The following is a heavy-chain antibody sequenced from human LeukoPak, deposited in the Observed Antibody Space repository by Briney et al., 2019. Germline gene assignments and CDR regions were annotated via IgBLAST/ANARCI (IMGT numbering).Heavy chain of an antibody. CDR1: GGSISSSNW. Sequence: PSETLSLTCAVSGGSISSSNWWSWVRQPPGKGLEWIGEIYHSGSTNYNPSLKSRVTISVDKSKNQFSLKLSSVTAADTAVYYCAGYDYVWGSGGYYFDYWGQGTLVTVSS. CDR3: AGYDYVWGSGGYYFDY. CDR2: IYHSGST. J-gene: IGHJ4*02. D-gene: IGHD3-16*01. V-gene: IGHV4-4*02.